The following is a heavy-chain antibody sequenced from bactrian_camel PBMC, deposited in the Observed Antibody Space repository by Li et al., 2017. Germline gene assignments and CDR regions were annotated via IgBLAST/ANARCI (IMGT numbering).Heavy chain of an antibody. CDR3: ATGYGSSSLSTP. V-gene: IGHV3S7*01. D-gene: IGHD6*01. Sequence: HVQLVESGGGLVRPGGSLRLSCAASGSTFSRFAMSWVRQAPGKGLEWVSTIYSDDRDTGYADSVKGRFTISRDNAKNTVYLLMNSLKSEDTALYYCATGYGSSSLSTPRGQGTQVTVSS. CDR1: GSTFSRFA. CDR2: IYSDDRDT. J-gene: IGHJ6*01.